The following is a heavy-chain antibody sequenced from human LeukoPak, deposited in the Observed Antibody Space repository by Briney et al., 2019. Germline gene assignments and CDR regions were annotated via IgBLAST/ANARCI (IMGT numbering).Heavy chain of an antibody. V-gene: IGHV3-30*18. J-gene: IGHJ4*02. Sequence: PGRSLRLSCAASGFTFSSYGMHWVRQAPGKGLEWVAVISYDGSNKYYADSVKGRFTISRDNSKNTLYLQMNSLRAEDTAVYYCAKGGYDFGHFDYWGQGTLVTVPS. CDR2: ISYDGSNK. D-gene: IGHD5-12*01. CDR1: GFTFSSYG. CDR3: AKGGYDFGHFDY.